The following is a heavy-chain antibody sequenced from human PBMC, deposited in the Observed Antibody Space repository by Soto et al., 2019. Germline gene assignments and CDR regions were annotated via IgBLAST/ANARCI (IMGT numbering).Heavy chain of an antibody. CDR1: GYSFTSYW. J-gene: IGHJ4*02. Sequence: GESLKISCKGSGYSFTSYWIGWVRQMPGKGLEWMGIIYLGDSDTRYSPSFQGQVTISADKSISTAYLQWSSLKASDTAMYYCARQTYCSSTSCYTVDSWDQETLVTVSS. CDR3: ARQTYCSSTSCYTVDS. V-gene: IGHV5-51*01. CDR2: IYLGDSDT. D-gene: IGHD2-2*02.